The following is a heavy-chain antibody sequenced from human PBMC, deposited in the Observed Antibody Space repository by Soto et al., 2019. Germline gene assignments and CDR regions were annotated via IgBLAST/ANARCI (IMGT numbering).Heavy chain of an antibody. V-gene: IGHV3-9*01. CDR3: AKVRRFGELAPYYFDY. J-gene: IGHJ4*02. CDR1: GFTFDDYA. D-gene: IGHD3-10*01. Sequence: SLKISCAASGFTFDDYAMHWVRQAPGKGLEWVSGISWNSGSIGYADSVKGRFTISRDNAKNSLYLQMNSLRAEDTALYYCAKVRRFGELAPYYFDYWGQGTLVTVSS. CDR2: ISWNSGSI.